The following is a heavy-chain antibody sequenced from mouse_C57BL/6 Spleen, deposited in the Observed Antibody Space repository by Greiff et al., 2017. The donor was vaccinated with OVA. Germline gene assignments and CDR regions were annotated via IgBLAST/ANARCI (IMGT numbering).Heavy chain of an antibody. J-gene: IGHJ4*01. CDR1: GYTFTSYW. D-gene: IGHD2-14*01. CDR3: ARKGVRLSYYAMDY. V-gene: IGHV1-50*01. Sequence: QVQLQQPGAELVKPGASVKLSCKASGYTFTSYWMQWVKQRPGQGLEWIGEIDPSDSYTNYNQKFKGKATLTVDTSSSTAYMQLSSLTSEDSAVYYCARKGVRLSYYAMDYWGQGTSVTVSS. CDR2: IDPSDSYT.